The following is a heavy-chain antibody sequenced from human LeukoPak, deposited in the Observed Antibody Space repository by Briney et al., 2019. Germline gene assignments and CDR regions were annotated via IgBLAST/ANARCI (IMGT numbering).Heavy chain of an antibody. CDR2: IRYDGSNK. CDR1: GFTFSSYG. V-gene: IGHV3-30*02. D-gene: IGHD3-10*01. J-gene: IGHJ5*02. Sequence: PGGSLRLSCAASGFTFSSYGMHWVRQAPGKGLEWVAFIRYDGSNKYYADTVKGRFTISRDNSKNTLYLQMNSLRAEDTAVYYCAKDRIRYYYGSGDNWFDPWGQGTLVTVSS. CDR3: AKDRIRYYYGSGDNWFDP.